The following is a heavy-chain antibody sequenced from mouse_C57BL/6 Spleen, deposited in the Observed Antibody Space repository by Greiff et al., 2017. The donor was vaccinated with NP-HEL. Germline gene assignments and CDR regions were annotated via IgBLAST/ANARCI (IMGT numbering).Heavy chain of an antibody. CDR3: ARSWGDYGRVAY. CDR2: IRNKANGYTT. CDR1: GFTFTDYY. Sequence: EVKLVESGGGLVQPGGSLSLSCAASGFTFTDYYMSWVRQPPGKALEWLGFIRNKANGYTTEYSASVKGRFTISRDNSQSILYLQMNALRAEDSATDYCARSWGDYGRVAYWGQGTLVTVSA. D-gene: IGHD2-4*01. J-gene: IGHJ3*01. V-gene: IGHV7-3*01.